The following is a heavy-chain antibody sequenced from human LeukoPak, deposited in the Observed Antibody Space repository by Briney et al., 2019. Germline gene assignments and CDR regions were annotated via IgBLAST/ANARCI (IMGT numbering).Heavy chain of an antibody. CDR2: IYWNDDK. D-gene: IGHD3-3*01. CDR1: GFSLSTSGVG. Sequence: SAPTLVNPPQTLTLTCTFSGFSLSTSGVGVGWIRQPPGKALEWLALIYWNDDKRYSPSLKSRLTITKDTSKNQVVLTMTNMDPVDTATYYCAHIDPTLFGYDYWGQGTLVTVSS. J-gene: IGHJ4*02. CDR3: AHIDPTLFGYDY. V-gene: IGHV2-5*01.